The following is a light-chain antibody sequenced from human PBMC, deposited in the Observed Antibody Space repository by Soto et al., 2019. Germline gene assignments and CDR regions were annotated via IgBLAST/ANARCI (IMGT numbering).Light chain of an antibody. CDR3: QQYNTYPWT. J-gene: IGKJ1*01. Sequence: DIQMTQSPSSLSASVGDRVTITCRASQDIDFFLAWFQQKPGKAAKSLIYATSKLQDGVPSKFTGSGSGTEFTLTISTLQPEDFATDYCQQYNTYPWTFGPGTKV. CDR2: ATS. CDR1: QDIDFF. V-gene: IGKV1-16*02.